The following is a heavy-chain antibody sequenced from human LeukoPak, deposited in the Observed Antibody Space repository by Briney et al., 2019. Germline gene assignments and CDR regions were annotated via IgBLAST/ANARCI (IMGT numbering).Heavy chain of an antibody. CDR2: FSYTGGSK. CDR3: ARDRSGYSGSKIDY. J-gene: IGHJ4*02. V-gene: IGHV3-23*01. D-gene: IGHD1-26*01. Sequence: GGSLRLSCAASGFTFSSYAMSWVRQAPGKGLEGSSAFSYTGGSKYYADSVQGRFTITRDNSKNTLYLQMDSLRAEDTAVYYCARDRSGYSGSKIDYWGQGTLVSVSS. CDR1: GFTFSSYA.